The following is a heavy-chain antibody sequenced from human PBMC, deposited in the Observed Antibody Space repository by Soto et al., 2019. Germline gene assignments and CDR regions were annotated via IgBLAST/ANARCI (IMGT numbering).Heavy chain of an antibody. D-gene: IGHD3-16*01. Sequence: QVQLQESGPRLVKPSQTLSLTCTVSGDSISSGGYRWSWIRQHPGEGLEWIGFMYNSGSTSYNPSLKSRATISVDTSTNQFSLNLRSVTAADTAVYYCARGGDTTKVDFWGQGTLVTVSS. CDR1: GDSISSGGYR. J-gene: IGHJ4*02. V-gene: IGHV4-31*03. CDR3: ARGGDTTKVDF. CDR2: MYNSGST.